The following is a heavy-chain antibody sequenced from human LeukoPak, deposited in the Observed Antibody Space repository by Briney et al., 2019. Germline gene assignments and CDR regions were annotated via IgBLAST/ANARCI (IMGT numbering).Heavy chain of an antibody. CDR3: TTDLGLTMIRGVIVS. D-gene: IGHD3-10*01. CDR2: IKSKGDGETT. V-gene: IGHV3-15*01. CDR1: GFTFTNAW. Sequence: GGSLRLSRATSGFTFTNAWVKWGRQAPGEGVAGVGRIKSKGDGETTDYAAPVKGRFTMSRDDSKATVYLQMNYLEAEDTAVYYCTTDLGLTMIRGVIVSWGQGALVTVSS. J-gene: IGHJ5*01.